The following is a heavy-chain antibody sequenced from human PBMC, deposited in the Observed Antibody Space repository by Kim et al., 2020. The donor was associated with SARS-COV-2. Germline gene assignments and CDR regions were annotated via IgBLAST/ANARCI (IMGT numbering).Heavy chain of an antibody. D-gene: IGHD3-10*01. V-gene: IGHV3-23*01. CDR2: ISGSGGNT. J-gene: IGHJ5*02. Sequence: GGSLRLSCAASGFTFSNYAMSWVRQAPGEGLEWVSTISGSGGNTYYADSVEGRFTISRDNVKNTLYLQMNSLRVEDTAVYYCAKSTGSYFPTNWFAPWGQGTLVTVSS. CDR3: AKSTGSYFPTNWFAP. CDR1: GFTFSNYA.